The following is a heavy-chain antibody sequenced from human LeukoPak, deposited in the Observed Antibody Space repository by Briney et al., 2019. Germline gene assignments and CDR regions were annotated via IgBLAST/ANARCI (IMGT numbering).Heavy chain of an antibody. V-gene: IGHV4-28*01. CDR2: IYYSGST. D-gene: IGHD3-22*01. J-gene: IGHJ3*02. CDR3: ARPLSISGYYYDAFDI. CDR1: GYSISSSNW. Sequence: SETLPLTCAVSGYSISSSNWWGWIRQPPGKGLEWIGYIYYSGSTNYNPSLKSRVTMSVDTSKNQFSLKLSSVTAADTAVYYCARPLSISGYYYDAFDIWGQGTMVTVSS.